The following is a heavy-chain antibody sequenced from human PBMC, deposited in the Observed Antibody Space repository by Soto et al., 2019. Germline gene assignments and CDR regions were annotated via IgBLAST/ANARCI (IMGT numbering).Heavy chain of an antibody. Sequence: QVQLVESGGGVVQPGRSLRLSCAASGFTFSSYAMHWVRQAPGKGLEWVAVISYDGSNKYYADSVKGRFTISRDNSKNTLYLQMNSLRAEDTAVYYCARDAGLLNTYYGMDVWGQGTTVTVSS. CDR2: ISYDGSNK. V-gene: IGHV3-30-3*01. CDR1: GFTFSSYA. CDR3: ARDAGLLNTYYGMDV. J-gene: IGHJ6*02. D-gene: IGHD3-22*01.